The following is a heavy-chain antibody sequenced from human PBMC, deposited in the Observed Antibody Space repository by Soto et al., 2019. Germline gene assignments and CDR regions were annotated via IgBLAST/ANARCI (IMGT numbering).Heavy chain of an antibody. CDR3: ARGMTPPGAPAWYYFDS. Sequence: EPLSLTCSVSGASIAGSSYWSWIRQPAGKGLEWIGRFSLSGTTNYSPSLRSRVTMSADVSKNQFSLRLTSVTAADTALYYCARGMTPPGAPAWYYFDSWGQGTLVTVSS. D-gene: IGHD2-8*02. CDR2: FSLSGTT. V-gene: IGHV4-4*07. CDR1: GASIAGSSY. J-gene: IGHJ4*02.